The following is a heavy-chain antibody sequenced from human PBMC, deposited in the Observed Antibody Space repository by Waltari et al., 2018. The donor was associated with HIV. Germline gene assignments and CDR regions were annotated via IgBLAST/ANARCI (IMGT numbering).Heavy chain of an antibody. Sequence: QVQLVQSGAEVKKPGASVTVSCKASGYTLTGYFLHWVRQAPGQGLEWMGRLNPSSGKTNYAQKFQGRVTMTSDTSINTAYMELSSLRSDDTAVYYCARDMGPFNNWGQGTLVTVSS. CDR3: ARDMGPFNN. CDR2: LNPSSGKT. CDR1: GYTLTGYF. D-gene: IGHD3-16*01. J-gene: IGHJ4*02. V-gene: IGHV1-2*06.